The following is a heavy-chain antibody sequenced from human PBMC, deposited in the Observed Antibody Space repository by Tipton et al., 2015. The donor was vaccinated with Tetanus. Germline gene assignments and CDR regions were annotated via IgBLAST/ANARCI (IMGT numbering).Heavy chain of an antibody. CDR2: INRSGTT. Sequence: TLSLTCAVSGGSFSGYYWTWIRQPPGKGLEWIGEINRSGTTDYNQSLKSRVTLSVDTSGRQFSLRLTSVTAADTAVYYCARSKLTVRILDFWGQGALVTVSS. V-gene: IGHV4-34*01. J-gene: IGHJ4*02. D-gene: IGHD4-17*01. CDR1: GGSFSGYY. CDR3: ARSKLTVRILDF.